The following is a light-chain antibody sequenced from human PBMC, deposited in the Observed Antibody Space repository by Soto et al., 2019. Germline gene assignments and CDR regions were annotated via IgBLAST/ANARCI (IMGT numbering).Light chain of an antibody. CDR3: SSYTSSSTL. CDR1: SSDVGGYNY. V-gene: IGLV2-14*01. Sequence: ALTQPASVSGSPGQSITLSCTGTSSDVGGYNYVSWYQQHPGKAPKLMIYEVSNRPSGVSNRFSGSKSGNTASLTISGLQAEDEADYYCSSYTSSSTLFGTGTKLTVL. J-gene: IGLJ1*01. CDR2: EVS.